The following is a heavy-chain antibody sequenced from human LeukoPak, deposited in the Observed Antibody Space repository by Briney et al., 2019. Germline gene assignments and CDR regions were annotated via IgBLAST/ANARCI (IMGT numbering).Heavy chain of an antibody. J-gene: IGHJ4*02. CDR3: ARNPYSKPGYFDY. D-gene: IGHD2-21*01. V-gene: IGHV4-4*09. CDR1: GGSISSYY. Sequence: SETLSLTCTVSGGSISSYYWSWIRQPPGKGLERIGYIYTSGSTNYNPSLKSRVTISVDTSKNQFSLKLSSVTAADTAVYYCARNPYSKPGYFDYWGQGTLVTVSS. CDR2: IYTSGST.